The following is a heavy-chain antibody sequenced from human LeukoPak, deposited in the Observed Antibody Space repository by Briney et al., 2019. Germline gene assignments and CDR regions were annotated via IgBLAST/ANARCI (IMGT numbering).Heavy chain of an antibody. CDR3: ASTYYYGSGSYYY. CDR2: ISSSSSTI. CDR1: GFTFSSYS. Sequence: GGSLRLSCAASGFTFSSYSMNWVRQAPGKGLEWVSYISSSSSTIYYADSVKGRFTISRDNAKNSLYLQMNSLRAEDTAVYYCASTYYYGSGSYYYWGQGTLVTVSS. D-gene: IGHD3-10*01. J-gene: IGHJ4*02. V-gene: IGHV3-48*01.